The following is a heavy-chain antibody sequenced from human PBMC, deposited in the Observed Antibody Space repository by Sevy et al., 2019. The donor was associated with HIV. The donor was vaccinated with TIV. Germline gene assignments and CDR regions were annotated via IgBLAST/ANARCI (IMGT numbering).Heavy chain of an antibody. CDR2: IIPIFGTA. CDR3: ARVKDHNGWFDP. Sequence: ASVKVSCKASGGTFSSYAISWVRQAPGQGLEWMGGIIPIFGTANYAQKFQGRVTITADESTSTASMELSSLRSEDTAVYYCARVKDHNGWFDPWGQGTLVTVSS. CDR1: GGTFSSYA. J-gene: IGHJ5*02. V-gene: IGHV1-69*13. D-gene: IGHD2-8*01.